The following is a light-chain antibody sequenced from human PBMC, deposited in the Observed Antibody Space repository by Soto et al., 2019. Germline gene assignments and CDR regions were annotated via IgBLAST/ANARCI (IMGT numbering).Light chain of an antibody. CDR3: QSYDGGSRI. J-gene: IGLJ2*01. CDR1: ASNIGADYA. V-gene: IGLV1-40*01. Sequence: QSVLTQPPSVSGAPGQRVTISCTGTASNIGADYAVHWYQQLPGAAPKLLIQGPTARPSGVPDRFSGSKSGTSASLAISALQHDDEGHDYCQSYDGGSRIFGGGTKVTVL. CDR2: GPT.